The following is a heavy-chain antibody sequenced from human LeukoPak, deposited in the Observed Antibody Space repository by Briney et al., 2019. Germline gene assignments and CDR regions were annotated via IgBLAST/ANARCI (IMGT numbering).Heavy chain of an antibody. CDR2: ITSSGSTI. CDR3: ARSLPYGTTWYGRSDF. Sequence: GGSLRLSCAGSGFAFSDYYMTWIRQAPGKGLEWISYITSSGSTIHYADSVKGRFTISRDNAMNSLYLQMNSLRAEDTAIYYCARSLPYGTTWYGRSDFWGQGTLVTVSS. J-gene: IGHJ4*02. CDR1: GFAFSDYY. V-gene: IGHV3-11*01. D-gene: IGHD6-13*01.